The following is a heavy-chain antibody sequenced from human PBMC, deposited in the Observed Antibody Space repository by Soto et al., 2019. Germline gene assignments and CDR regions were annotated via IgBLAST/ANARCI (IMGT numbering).Heavy chain of an antibody. CDR1: GSTFSTYS. D-gene: IGHD1-26*01. J-gene: IGHJ4*02. CDR2: ISSSSSDI. V-gene: IGHV3-21*01. Sequence: EVQLVESGGGLVKPGGSLRLSCAASGSTFSTYSMNWVRQAPGKGLEWVSSISSSSSDIYYADSVKGRLTISRDNAKNSLYLQMNSLRAEDTAVYYCARVLGGSYYYFDYWGQGTLVTVSS. CDR3: ARVLGGSYYYFDY.